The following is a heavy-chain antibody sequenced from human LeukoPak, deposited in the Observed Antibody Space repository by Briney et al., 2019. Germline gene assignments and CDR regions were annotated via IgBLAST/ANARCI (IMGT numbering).Heavy chain of an antibody. D-gene: IGHD2-2*01. V-gene: IGHV1-2*02. CDR2: INPNSGGT. J-gene: IGHJ4*02. CDR1: GYTFTGYY. CDR3: AREEGYCSSTTCSAPFDC. Sequence: ASVKVSCKASGYTFTGYYMHWVRQAPGQGLEWMGWINPNSGGTNYAQKFQGGVTMTRDTSISTAYMELSRLRSDDTAVYYCAREEGYCSSTTCSAPFDCWGQGILVTVSS.